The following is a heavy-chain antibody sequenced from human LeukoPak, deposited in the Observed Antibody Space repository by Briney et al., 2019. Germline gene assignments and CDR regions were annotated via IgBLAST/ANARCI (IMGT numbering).Heavy chain of an antibody. CDR2: IYYSGST. CDR3: ARSPRGRELRFDY. CDR1: GGSISSYY. V-gene: IGHV4-59*01. J-gene: IGHJ4*02. D-gene: IGHD1-26*01. Sequence: SETLSLTCTVSGGSISSYYWSWIRQPPGKGLEWIGYIYYSGSTNYNPSLKSRVTISVDTSKNQFSLKLSSVTAADTAVYYCARSPRGRELRFDYWGQGTLVTVSS.